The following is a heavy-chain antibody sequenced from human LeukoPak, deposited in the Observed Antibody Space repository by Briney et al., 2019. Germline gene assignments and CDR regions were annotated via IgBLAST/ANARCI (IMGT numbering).Heavy chain of an antibody. CDR2: ISSSSSYI. CDR1: GFTFSSYS. J-gene: IGHJ5*02. CDR3: AREAYDFWSGYSS. Sequence: GGSLRLSCAASGFTFSSYSMNWVRQAPGKGLEWVSSISSSSSYIHYADSVKGRFAISRDNAKNSLYLQMNSLRAEDTAVYYCAREAYDFWSGYSSWGQGTLVTVSS. D-gene: IGHD3-3*01. V-gene: IGHV3-21*01.